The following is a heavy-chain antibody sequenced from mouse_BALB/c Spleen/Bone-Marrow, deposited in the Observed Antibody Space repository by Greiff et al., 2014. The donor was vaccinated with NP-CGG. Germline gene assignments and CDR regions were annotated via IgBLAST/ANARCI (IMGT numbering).Heavy chain of an antibody. J-gene: IGHJ4*01. CDR1: GYTFSDYW. CDR2: ILPGGGST. CDR3: AKGGHVMDY. D-gene: IGHD1-1*02. V-gene: IGHV1-9*01. Sequence: VQLMESGAELMKPGASVMISCKATGYTFSDYWIEWVKQRPGHGLEWIGEILPGGGSTNYNENFKGKATFTADTSSNTAYMQLSSLTSEDSAVYYCAKGGHVMDYWGQGTSVTVSS.